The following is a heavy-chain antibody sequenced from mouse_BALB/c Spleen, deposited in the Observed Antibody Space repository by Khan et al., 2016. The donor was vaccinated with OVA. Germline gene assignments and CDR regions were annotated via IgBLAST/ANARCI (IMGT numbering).Heavy chain of an antibody. D-gene: IGHD2-3*01. CDR2: INYSGST. V-gene: IGHV3-2*02. J-gene: IGHJ4*01. CDR3: ARDGSRYNYAMDY. Sequence: EVQLQESGPGLVNPSQSLSLTCTVTGYSITSDYAWNWIRQFPGNKLEWMGYINYSGSTNYNPALKSRIYITRDTSKTQFFLQLNSVTTEDTATYYCARDGSRYNYAMDYWGQGTSVTVSS. CDR1: GYSITSDYA.